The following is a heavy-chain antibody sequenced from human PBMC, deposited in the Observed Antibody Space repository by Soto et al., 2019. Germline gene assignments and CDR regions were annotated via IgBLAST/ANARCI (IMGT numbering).Heavy chain of an antibody. J-gene: IGHJ4*02. Sequence: SETLSLTCTVSGGSISSSSYFWGWIRQPPGKGLEWIGNIHYRGSTYYNASLKSRVTISVDTPKNHFSLKLSSVTAADSAVYSCARGLGYYFDSWGQGMLVTVSS. D-gene: IGHD5-12*01. CDR1: GGSISSSSYF. V-gene: IGHV4-39*01. CDR2: IHYRGST. CDR3: ARGLGYYFDS.